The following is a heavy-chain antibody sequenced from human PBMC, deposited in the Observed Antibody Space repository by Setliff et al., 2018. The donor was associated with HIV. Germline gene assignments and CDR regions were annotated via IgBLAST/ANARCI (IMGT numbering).Heavy chain of an antibody. V-gene: IGHV1-18*01. Sequence: ASVKVSCKASGYTFTSYGITWVRQAPGQGLGWMGWINAYNGNTNYAQELQGRVTMTTDTSTSTVYMELRSLRSDDTAVYYCAREGYSGSYFNYYYYLDVWGKGTTVTVSS. CDR3: AREGYSGSYFNYYYYLDV. CDR2: INAYNGNT. J-gene: IGHJ6*03. D-gene: IGHD1-26*01. CDR1: GYTFTSYG.